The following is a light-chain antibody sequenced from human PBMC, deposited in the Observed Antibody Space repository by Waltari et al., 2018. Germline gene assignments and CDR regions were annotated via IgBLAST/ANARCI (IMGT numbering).Light chain of an antibody. J-gene: IGLJ2*01. V-gene: IGLV7-46*01. Sequence: QAVVTQEPSLTVSPGGPVTLTCGSSTGAVTSGHYPYWFQQKPGQASRTLIYDTSNQHPWTPARFSGSLLGGKAALTLSGAQPEDEANYYCFLSYSGAVIFGGGTKLTVL. CDR2: DTS. CDR3: FLSYSGAVI. CDR1: TGAVTSGHY.